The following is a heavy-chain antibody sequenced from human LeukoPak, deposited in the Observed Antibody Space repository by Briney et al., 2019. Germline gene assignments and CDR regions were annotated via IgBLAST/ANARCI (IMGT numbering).Heavy chain of an antibody. CDR1: GFIFSDYA. Sequence: PGESLRLSCAASGFIFSDYAMSWVRQAPGKGLEWPSGMSKSGYYTYDTASVKGRFTISRDNSKNTLYLQMSDLRAEDTAIYYCAKFNGWELAEYYLDYWGHGTLVTVSS. J-gene: IGHJ4*01. D-gene: IGHD1-26*01. V-gene: IGHV3-23*01. CDR3: AKFNGWELAEYYLDY. CDR2: MSKSGYYT.